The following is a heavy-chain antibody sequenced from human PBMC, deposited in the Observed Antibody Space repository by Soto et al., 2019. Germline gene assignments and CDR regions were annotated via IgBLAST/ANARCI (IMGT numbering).Heavy chain of an antibody. J-gene: IGHJ6*02. D-gene: IGHD3-10*01. CDR2: IIPIFGTA. Sequence: GASVKVSCKASGGTFSSYAISWVRQAPGQGLEWMGGIIPIFGTANYAQKFQGRVTITADESTSTAYMELSSLRSEDTAVYYCASVSDRVLIWLGEYVYYGMDVWGQGTTVTVSS. V-gene: IGHV1-69*13. CDR1: GGTFSSYA. CDR3: ASVSDRVLIWLGEYVYYGMDV.